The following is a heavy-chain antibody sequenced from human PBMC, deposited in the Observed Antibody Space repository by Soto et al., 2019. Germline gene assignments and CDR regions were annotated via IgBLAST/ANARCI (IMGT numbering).Heavy chain of an antibody. CDR1: GYTFTGYY. CDR3: ARDLDYYDSPHAFDI. J-gene: IGHJ3*02. V-gene: IGHV1-2*02. Sequence: GASVKVSCKASGYTFTGYYMHWVRQAPGQGLEWMGWINPNSGGTNYAQKFQGRVTMTRDTSISTAYMELSRLRSDDTAVYYCARDLDYYDSPHAFDIWGQGTMVTVSS. CDR2: INPNSGGT. D-gene: IGHD3-22*01.